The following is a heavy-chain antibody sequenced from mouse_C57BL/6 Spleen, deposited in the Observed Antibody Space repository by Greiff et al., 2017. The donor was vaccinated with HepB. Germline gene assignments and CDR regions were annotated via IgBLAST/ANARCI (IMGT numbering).Heavy chain of an antibody. Sequence: QVQLKESGAELAKPGASVKLSCKASGYTFTSYWMHWVKQRPGQGLEWIGYINPSSGYTKYNQKFKDKATLTADKSSSTAYMQLSSLTYEDSAVYYCAMHWDVYFDVWGTGTTVTVSS. J-gene: IGHJ1*03. CDR1: GYTFTSYW. D-gene: IGHD4-1*01. CDR2: INPSSGYT. V-gene: IGHV1-7*01. CDR3: AMHWDVYFDV.